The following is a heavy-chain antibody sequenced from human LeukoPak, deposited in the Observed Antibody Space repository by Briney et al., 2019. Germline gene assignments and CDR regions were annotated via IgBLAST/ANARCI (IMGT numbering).Heavy chain of an antibody. J-gene: IGHJ3*02. D-gene: IGHD3-3*01. Sequence: SETLSLTCTVSGGSISSGGYYWSWIRQHPGKGLEWIGYIYYSGSTYYNPSLKSRVTISVDTSKNQFSLKLSSVTAADTAVYYCARDGVRFDAFDIWGQGTVVTVSS. CDR3: ARDGVRFDAFDI. CDR2: IYYSGST. V-gene: IGHV4-31*03. CDR1: GGSISSGGYY.